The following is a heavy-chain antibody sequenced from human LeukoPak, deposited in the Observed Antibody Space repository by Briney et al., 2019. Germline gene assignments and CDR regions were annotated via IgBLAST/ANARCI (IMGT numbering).Heavy chain of an antibody. Sequence: PSETLSLTCAVYGGSFSGYYWSWIRQPPGKGLEWIGEINHSGNTNYNPSLKSRVTISVDTSKNQFSLKLSSVTAADTAVYYCASGGELGMFDYWGQGTLVTVSS. CDR2: INHSGNT. CDR3: ASGGELGMFDY. J-gene: IGHJ4*02. CDR1: GGSFSGYY. D-gene: IGHD1-26*01. V-gene: IGHV4-34*01.